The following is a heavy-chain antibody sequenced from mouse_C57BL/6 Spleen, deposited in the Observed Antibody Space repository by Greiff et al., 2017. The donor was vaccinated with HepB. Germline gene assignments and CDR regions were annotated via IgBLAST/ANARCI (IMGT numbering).Heavy chain of an antibody. CDR1: GFSLTSYG. J-gene: IGHJ4*01. Sequence: QVQLKESGPGLVQPSQSLSITCTVSGFSLTSYGVHWVRQSPGKGLEWLGVIWSGGSTDYNAAFISRLSISKDNSKSQVFFKMNSLQADDTAIYYCARLYYYGSSSYAMDYWGQGTSVTVSS. CDR2: IWSGGST. V-gene: IGHV2-2*01. CDR3: ARLYYYGSSSYAMDY. D-gene: IGHD1-1*01.